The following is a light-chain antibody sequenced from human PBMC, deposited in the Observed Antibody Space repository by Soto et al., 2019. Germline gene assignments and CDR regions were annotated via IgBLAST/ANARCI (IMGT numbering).Light chain of an antibody. Sequence: EIVLTQSPGTLSLSPGERATLSCRASQSVSSSYLAWYQQKPGQAPRLLIYGASSRATGIPDRFSGSGSGTDFTLNISRLEPEDFAVYYCQQYSSSRTFGQGTKVEIK. J-gene: IGKJ1*01. CDR1: QSVSSSY. CDR3: QQYSSSRT. V-gene: IGKV3-20*01. CDR2: GAS.